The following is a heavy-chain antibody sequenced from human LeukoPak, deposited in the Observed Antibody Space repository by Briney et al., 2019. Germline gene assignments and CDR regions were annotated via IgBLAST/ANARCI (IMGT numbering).Heavy chain of an antibody. Sequence: GGSLRLSCAASGFTFSNYWVHWVRQAPGKGLVWVSRINTDGSSTNYADSVKGRFTISRDNAKNTLYLQMNSLRAEDTAVYYRARGAYLQYYLDVRGKGTTVTVSS. CDR2: INTDGSST. V-gene: IGHV3-74*01. J-gene: IGHJ6*03. CDR1: GFTFSNYW. CDR3: ARGAYLQYYLDV. D-gene: IGHD2-21*01.